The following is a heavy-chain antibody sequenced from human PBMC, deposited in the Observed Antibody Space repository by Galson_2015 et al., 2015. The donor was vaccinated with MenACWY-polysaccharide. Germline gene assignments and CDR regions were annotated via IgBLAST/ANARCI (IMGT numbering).Heavy chain of an antibody. CDR2: INSDETST. D-gene: IGHD3-3*01. Sequence: SLRLSCAASEFDFSTYWMHWVRQVPGKGPVWVSRINSDETSTSYADSVKGRFCISRDNAKSTLYLQMNSLRAEDTAVYYCARGHYDLWSGYRHYYFGLDVWGQGTTVTVSS. V-gene: IGHV3-74*01. J-gene: IGHJ6*01. CDR1: EFDFSTYW. CDR3: ARGHYDLWSGYRHYYFGLDV.